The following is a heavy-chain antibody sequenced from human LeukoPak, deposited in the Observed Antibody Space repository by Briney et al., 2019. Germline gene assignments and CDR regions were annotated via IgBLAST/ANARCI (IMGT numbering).Heavy chain of an antibody. J-gene: IGHJ4*02. CDR3: ARRQGCSSTSCPPDS. CDR2: IYPGGSDT. Sequence: GESLKISCRGSGYSFTTYWIGWVRPMPGKGLEWMGIIYPGGSDTRYSPSFQGQVTISADKSINTAYLQWSSLKASDTAMYYCARRQGCSSTSCPPDSWGQGTLVTVSS. CDR1: GYSFTTYW. D-gene: IGHD2-2*01. V-gene: IGHV5-51*01.